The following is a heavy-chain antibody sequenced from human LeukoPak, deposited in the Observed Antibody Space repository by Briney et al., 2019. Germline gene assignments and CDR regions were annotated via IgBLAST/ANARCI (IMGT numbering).Heavy chain of an antibody. CDR1: GGSVSSSSYY. D-gene: IGHD5-12*01. Sequence: PSETLSLTCTVSGGSVSSSSYYWSWIRQPPGKGLEWIGYIYYSGNTNYNPSLKSRVTISVDTSKNQVSLKLSSVTAADTAVYYCARVGYSGYREDFWGQGTLVTVSS. J-gene: IGHJ4*02. CDR2: IYYSGNT. V-gene: IGHV4-61*01. CDR3: ARVGYSGYREDF.